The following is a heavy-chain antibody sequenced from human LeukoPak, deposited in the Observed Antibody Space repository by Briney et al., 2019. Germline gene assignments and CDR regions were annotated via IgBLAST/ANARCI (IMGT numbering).Heavy chain of an antibody. CDR1: GFIFSNYA. Sequence: GGSLRLSCAASGFIFSNYAIHWVRQAPGKGLEWVAVISYDGSNKYYADSVKGRFTIPRDNSKNTLYLQMNSLRAEDTAVYYCASVPVLRDYWGQGTLVTVSS. D-gene: IGHD2-15*01. J-gene: IGHJ4*02. CDR3: ASVPVLRDY. CDR2: ISYDGSNK. V-gene: IGHV3-30-3*01.